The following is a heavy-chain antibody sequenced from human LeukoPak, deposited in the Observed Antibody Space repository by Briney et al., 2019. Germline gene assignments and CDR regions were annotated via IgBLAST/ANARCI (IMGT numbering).Heavy chain of an antibody. CDR3: ARRTSRTYGKAKYYFDF. CDR2: IKHSGST. J-gene: IGHJ4*02. D-gene: IGHD3-10*01. V-gene: IGHV4-34*01. Sequence: SETLSLTCAVYGGSISGYNWSWIRRPPGKGLEWIGEIKHSGSTDYNPSLKSRATISVDTSKKQFSLKLTSVTAADTGVFYCARRTSRTYGKAKYYFDFWGQGTLVTVSS. CDR1: GGSISGYN.